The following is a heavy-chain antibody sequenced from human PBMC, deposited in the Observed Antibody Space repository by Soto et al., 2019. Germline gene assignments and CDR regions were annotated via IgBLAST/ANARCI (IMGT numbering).Heavy chain of an antibody. CDR3: ASGSRGVKYNWFDP. CDR1: GGTFSSYA. CDR2: IIPIFGTA. V-gene: IGHV1-69*06. D-gene: IGHD3-10*01. Sequence: SVKVSWNASGGTFSSYAISWVRQAPGQGLEWMGGIIPIFGTANYAQKFQGRVTITADKSTSTAYMELSSLRSEDTAVYYCASGSRGVKYNWFDPWGQGTLVTVSS. J-gene: IGHJ5*02.